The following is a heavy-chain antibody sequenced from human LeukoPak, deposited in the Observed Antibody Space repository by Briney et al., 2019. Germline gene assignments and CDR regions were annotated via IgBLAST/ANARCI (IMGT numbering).Heavy chain of an antibody. J-gene: IGHJ4*02. V-gene: IGHV2-70*11. D-gene: IGHD3-10*01. CDR3: ARIRRDLNYYGSGSSYFDY. CDR2: IDWNDDK. Sequence: SGPTLVNPTQTLTLTCTFSGFSLSISGMCVIWIRQPPGKALEWLARIDWNDDKYYSTSLKTRLTISKDTSKNQVVLTMTNMDPVDTATYYCARIRRDLNYYGSGSSYFDYWGQGTLVTVSS. CDR1: GFSLSISGMC.